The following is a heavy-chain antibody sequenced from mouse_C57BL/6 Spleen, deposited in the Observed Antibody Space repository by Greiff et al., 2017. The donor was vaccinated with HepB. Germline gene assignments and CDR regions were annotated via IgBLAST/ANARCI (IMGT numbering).Heavy chain of an antibody. CDR3: ARSDYYGSSHYFDY. V-gene: IGHV2-5*01. CDR1: GFSLTSYG. Sequence: VQLKESGPGLVQPSQSLSIPCPLSGFSLTSYGVHWVRQSPGKGLEWLGVIWRGGSTDYNAAFRSRLSITTDNSKSQVFCKMNSLQADDTAIYYCARSDYYGSSHYFDYWGQGTTLTVSS. D-gene: IGHD1-1*01. CDR2: IWRGGST. J-gene: IGHJ2*01.